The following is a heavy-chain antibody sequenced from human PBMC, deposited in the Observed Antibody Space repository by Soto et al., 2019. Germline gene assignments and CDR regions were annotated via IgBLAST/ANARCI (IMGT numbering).Heavy chain of an antibody. CDR2: ISGSGVST. D-gene: IGHD2-15*01. CDR3: ARRYCSGGTCNHPYDH. J-gene: IGHJ4*02. V-gene: IGHV3-64*07. Sequence: VQLVESGGGLVQPGGSLRLSCAASGFTFSNYAMHWVRQTPGKGLEYISAISGSGVSTYYADSVKGRFTISRDNSKNTLYLQMGSLRAEDMAVYYCARRYCSGGTCNHPYDHWGQGTLVTVSS. CDR1: GFTFSNYA.